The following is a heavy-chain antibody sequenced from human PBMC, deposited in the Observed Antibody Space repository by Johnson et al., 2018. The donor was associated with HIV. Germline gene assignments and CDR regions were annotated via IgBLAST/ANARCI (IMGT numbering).Heavy chain of an antibody. Sequence: VQLVESGGGLVQPGGSLRLSCAASGFTFSTYDMYWVRQATGKGLEWVSTIGTAGDTYYADSVKGRFTISRDNSKNTLYLQINSLRAEDTAVYYCAKDPYSGSPIDIWGQGTMVTVSS. CDR3: AKDPYSGSPIDI. CDR2: IGTAGDT. J-gene: IGHJ3*02. D-gene: IGHD1-26*01. CDR1: GFTFSTYD. V-gene: IGHV3-13*01.